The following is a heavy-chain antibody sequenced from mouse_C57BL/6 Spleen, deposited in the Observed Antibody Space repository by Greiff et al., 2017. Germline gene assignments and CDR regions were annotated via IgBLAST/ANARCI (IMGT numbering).Heavy chain of an antibody. D-gene: IGHD1-1*01. Sequence: QVQLQQPGTELVKPGASVKLSCKASGYTFTRYWMHWVQPRPGQGLVWSGNINPSNGGTNYNEKFKSKATLTVDKSSSTAYMQLSSLTSEDSAVYYCASPGSSYGWYFDVWGTGTTVTVSS. CDR3: ASPGSSYGWYFDV. CDR2: INPSNGGT. CDR1: GYTFTRYW. V-gene: IGHV1-53*01. J-gene: IGHJ1*03.